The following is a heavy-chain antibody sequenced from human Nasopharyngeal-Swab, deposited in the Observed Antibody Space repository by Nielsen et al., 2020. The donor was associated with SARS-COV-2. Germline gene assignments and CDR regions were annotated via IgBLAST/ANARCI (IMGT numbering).Heavy chain of an antibody. V-gene: IGHV4-34*01. CDR3: ARERGRGGIWNYYYYYMDV. Sequence: WIRQPPGKGLEWIGEINHSGSTYYNPSLKSRVTISVDTSKNQFSLKLSSVTAADTAVYYCARERGRGGIWNYYYYYMDVWGKGTTVTVSS. CDR2: INHSGST. J-gene: IGHJ6*03. D-gene: IGHD3-10*01.